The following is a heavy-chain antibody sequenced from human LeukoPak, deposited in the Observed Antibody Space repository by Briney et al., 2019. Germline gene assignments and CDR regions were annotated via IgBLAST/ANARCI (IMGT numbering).Heavy chain of an antibody. V-gene: IGHV3-21*01. Sequence: GGSLRLPCAASGFTFSSYSMNWVRQAPGKGLEWVSSISSSSSYIYYADSVKGRFTISRDNAKNSLYLQMNSLRAEDTAVYYCARDLTMVRGVPDYWGQGTLVTVSS. J-gene: IGHJ4*02. CDR3: ARDLTMVRGVPDY. CDR2: ISSSSSYI. CDR1: GFTFSSYS. D-gene: IGHD3-10*01.